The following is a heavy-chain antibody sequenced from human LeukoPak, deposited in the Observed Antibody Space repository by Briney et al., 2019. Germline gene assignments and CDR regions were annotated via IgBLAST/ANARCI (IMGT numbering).Heavy chain of an antibody. Sequence: GGSLRLSCAASGFTFSNAWMSWGRQAPGKGREWGGRIKSKTDGGTTDYAAPVKGRFTISRDDSKNTLYLQMNSLKTEDTAVYYCTTGICSSTSCYDAFDIWGQGTMVTVSS. V-gene: IGHV3-15*01. CDR3: TTGICSSTSCYDAFDI. D-gene: IGHD2-2*01. J-gene: IGHJ3*02. CDR1: GFTFSNAW. CDR2: IKSKTDGGTT.